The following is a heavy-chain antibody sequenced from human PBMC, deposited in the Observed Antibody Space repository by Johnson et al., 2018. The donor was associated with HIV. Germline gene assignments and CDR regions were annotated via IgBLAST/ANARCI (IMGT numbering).Heavy chain of an antibody. CDR3: APLGDAFDI. CDR2: ISYDGKST. V-gene: IGHV3-30*04. Sequence: QVQLVESGGGVVQPGRSLRLSCAASGFTFRSYAMHWVRQAPGKGLEWVAVISYDGKSTYYADSVKGRFTISRDNSKNTLYLQMNSLRAEATAVYYCAPLGDAFDIWGQGTMVTVSS. J-gene: IGHJ3*02. D-gene: IGHD7-27*01. CDR1: GFTFRSYA.